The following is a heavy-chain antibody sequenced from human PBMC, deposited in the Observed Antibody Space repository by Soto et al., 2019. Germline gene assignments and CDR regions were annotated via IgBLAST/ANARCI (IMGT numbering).Heavy chain of an antibody. Sequence: ASVKVSCKASGYTFTSYGISWVRQAPGQGLEWMGWISAYNGNTNYAQKLQGRVTMTTDTSTSTAYMELRSLRSDDTAVYYFARDSIYGDYARGAFAIWGQGTMVTVSS. CDR1: GYTFTSYG. D-gene: IGHD4-17*01. CDR2: ISAYNGNT. V-gene: IGHV1-18*01. CDR3: ARDSIYGDYARGAFAI. J-gene: IGHJ3*02.